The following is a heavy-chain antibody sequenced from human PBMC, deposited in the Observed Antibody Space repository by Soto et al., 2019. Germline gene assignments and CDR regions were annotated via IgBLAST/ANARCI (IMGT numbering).Heavy chain of an antibody. J-gene: IGHJ4*02. D-gene: IGHD3-22*01. CDR3: ARENYYDSSGSLY. Sequence: PSETLSLTCTVSGGSISSGDYYWSWIRQPPGKGLEWIGYIYYSGSTYYNPSLKSRVTISVDTSKNQFSLKLSSATAADTAVYYCARENYYDSSGSLYWGQGTLVTVS. V-gene: IGHV4-30-4*01. CDR1: GGSISSGDYY. CDR2: IYYSGST.